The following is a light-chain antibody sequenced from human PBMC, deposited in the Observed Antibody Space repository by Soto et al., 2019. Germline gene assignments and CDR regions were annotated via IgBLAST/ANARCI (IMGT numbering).Light chain of an antibody. Sequence: QSALTQPASVSGSPGQSITISCTGTSSDVGGHNYVSWYQQHPGKAPKLMIYDVSNRPSGVSNRFSGSKSGNTASLTISGLQTEDESDYYCSSYTGSSTYVFGTGTKVTVL. V-gene: IGLV2-14*03. CDR1: SSDVGGHNY. CDR3: SSYTGSSTYV. J-gene: IGLJ1*01. CDR2: DVS.